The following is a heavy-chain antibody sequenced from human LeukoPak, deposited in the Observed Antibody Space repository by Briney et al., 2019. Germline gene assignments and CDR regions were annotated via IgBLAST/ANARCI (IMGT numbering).Heavy chain of an antibody. V-gene: IGHV4-34*01. CDR3: ARTPSIVVVPAARAYYYYYMDV. CDR2: INHSGST. CDR1: GGSFSGCY. J-gene: IGHJ6*03. Sequence: SETLSLTCAVYGGSFSGCYWSWIRQPPGKGLEWIGEINHSGSTNYNPSLKSRVTISVDTSKNQFSLKLSSVTAADTAVYYCARTPSIVVVPAARAYYYYYMDVWGKGTTVTVSS. D-gene: IGHD2-2*01.